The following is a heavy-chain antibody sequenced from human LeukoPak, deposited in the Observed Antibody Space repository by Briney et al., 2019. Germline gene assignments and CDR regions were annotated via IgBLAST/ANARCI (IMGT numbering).Heavy chain of an antibody. CDR1: GYTFTSYY. CDR3: ARGLLSGYYDSSGYPDY. CDR2: INPSGGST. D-gene: IGHD3-22*01. Sequence: GASEKVSCKASGYTFTSYYMHWVRQAPGQGLEWMGIINPSGGSTSYAQKFQGRVTMTRDTSTSTVYMELSSLRSEDTAVYYCARGLLSGYYDSSGYPDYWGQGTLVTVSS. V-gene: IGHV1-46*01. J-gene: IGHJ4*02.